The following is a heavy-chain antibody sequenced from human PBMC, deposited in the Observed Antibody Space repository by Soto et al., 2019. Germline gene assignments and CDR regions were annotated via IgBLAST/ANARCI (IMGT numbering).Heavy chain of an antibody. D-gene: IGHD1-26*01. V-gene: IGHV3-30-3*01. Sequence: QVQLVESGGGVVQPGRSPRLSCAASGFTFSSYAMHWVRQAPGKGLEWVAVISYDGSNKYYADSVKGRFTISRDNSKNTLYLQMNSLRAEDTAVYYCARDGWELLGHDAFDIWGQGTMVTVSS. CDR3: ARDGWELLGHDAFDI. CDR2: ISYDGSNK. J-gene: IGHJ3*02. CDR1: GFTFSSYA.